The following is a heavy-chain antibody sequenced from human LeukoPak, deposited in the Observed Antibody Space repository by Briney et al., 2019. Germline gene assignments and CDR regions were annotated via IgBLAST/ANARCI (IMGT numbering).Heavy chain of an antibody. D-gene: IGHD3-16*01. CDR3: AKTRGGSLHDGFDI. CDR2: IYSGGST. Sequence: GGSLRLSCAASGFTVSSNYMSWVRQAPGKGLEWVSVIYSGGSTYYADTVKGRFTISRGNSKDTLYLQMNSLRVEDTAIYYCAKTRGGSLHDGFDIWGQGTMVAVSS. CDR1: GFTVSSNY. V-gene: IGHV3-53*01. J-gene: IGHJ3*02.